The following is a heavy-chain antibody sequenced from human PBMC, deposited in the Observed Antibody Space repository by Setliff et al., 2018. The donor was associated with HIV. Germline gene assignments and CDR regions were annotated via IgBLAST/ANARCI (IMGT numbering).Heavy chain of an antibody. CDR1: GYSFTSYW. J-gene: IGHJ6*02. D-gene: IGHD6-6*01. Sequence: PGESLKISCKGSGYSFTSYWIGWVRQMPGKGLEWMGIIYPGDSDTRYSPSFQGQVTISADKSISTAYVQWSSLKASDTAMYYCARVLYHSSSDPPGYYYYGMDVWGQGTTVTVSS. CDR2: IYPGDSDT. CDR3: ARVLYHSSSDPPGYYYYGMDV. V-gene: IGHV5-51*01.